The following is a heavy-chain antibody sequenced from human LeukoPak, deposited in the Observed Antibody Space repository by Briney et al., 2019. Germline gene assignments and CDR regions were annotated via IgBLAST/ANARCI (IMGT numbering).Heavy chain of an antibody. V-gene: IGHV4-61*01. Sequence: PSETLSLTCTVSGGSVSSGSYSWSWIRQPPGKGLEWIGYIYYSGSTNYNPSLKSRVTISVDTSKNQFSLKLSSVTAADTAVYYCARDRRELLAFDIWGQGTMVTVSS. CDR2: IYYSGST. CDR3: ARDRRELLAFDI. D-gene: IGHD1-26*01. CDR1: GGSVSSGSYS. J-gene: IGHJ3*02.